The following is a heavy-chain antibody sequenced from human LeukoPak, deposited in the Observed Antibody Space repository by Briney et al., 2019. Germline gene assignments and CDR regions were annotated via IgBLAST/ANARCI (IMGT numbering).Heavy chain of an antibody. V-gene: IGHV3-30*03. Sequence: TGGSLRLSCAASGFTFTCCGMHWVRQAPGKGLEWLAVISYHGSNIYYADSVKGRFTISRDNSKNTAFLQMNSLRPEDTALYYCARKNEQGVTGFWGQGALVTVSA. CDR3: ARKNEQGVTGF. CDR1: GFTFTCCG. J-gene: IGHJ4*02. CDR2: ISYHGSNI. D-gene: IGHD2-21*02.